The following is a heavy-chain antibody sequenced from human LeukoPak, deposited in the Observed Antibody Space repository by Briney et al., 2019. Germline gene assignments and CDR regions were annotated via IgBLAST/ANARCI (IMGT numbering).Heavy chain of an antibody. D-gene: IGHD3-10*01. CDR1: GFTFSTYS. CDR3: ARGPLYYYVSGSYFLLDY. V-gene: IGHV3-21*01. CDR2: ISSSSSYI. Sequence: GGSLRLSCAASGFTFSTYSMNWVRQAPGKGLEWVSSISSSSSYIYYADSVKGRFTISRDNAKNSLYLQMNSLRAEDTAVYYCARGPLYYYVSGSYFLLDYWGQGTLVTVSS. J-gene: IGHJ4*02.